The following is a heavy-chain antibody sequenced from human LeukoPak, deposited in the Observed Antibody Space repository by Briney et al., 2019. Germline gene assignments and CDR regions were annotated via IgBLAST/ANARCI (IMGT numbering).Heavy chain of an antibody. J-gene: IGHJ6*03. CDR1: GGSINYYF. V-gene: IGHV4-59*12. CDR2: TYYSGST. Sequence: SETLSLTCTVSGGSINYYFWNWIRQPPGKGLEWIGYTYYSGSTNYNPFLKSRVTMSVDTSKNQFSLQLNSVTPEDTAVYYCARGRWELIYYYYMDVWGKGTTVTVSS. D-gene: IGHD1-26*01. CDR3: ARGRWELIYYYYMDV.